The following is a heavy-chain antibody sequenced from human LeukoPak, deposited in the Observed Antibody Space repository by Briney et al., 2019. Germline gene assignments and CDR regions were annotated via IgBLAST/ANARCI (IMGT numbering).Heavy chain of an antibody. CDR3: ARGLRVAAAGTLYYYYYYGMGV. CDR1: GGSFSGYY. J-gene: IGHJ6*02. V-gene: IGHV4-34*01. CDR2: INHSGST. D-gene: IGHD6-13*01. Sequence: PSETLSLTCAVYGGSFSGYYWSWIRQPPGKGLEWIGEINHSGSTNYNPSLKSQVTISVDTSKNQFSLKLSSVTAADTAVYYCARGLRVAAAGTLYYYYYYGMGVWGQGTTVTVSS.